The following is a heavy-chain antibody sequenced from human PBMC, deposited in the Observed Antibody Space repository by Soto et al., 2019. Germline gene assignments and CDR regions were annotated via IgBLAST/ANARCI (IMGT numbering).Heavy chain of an antibody. CDR2: ISGSGGSI. CDR1: GFTFSSYA. Sequence: PGGSLRLSCAASGFTFSSYAMSWVRQAPGKGLEWVSAISGSGGSIYYADSVKGRFTISRDNAKNSLYLQMNSLRAEDTAVYYCARDVHYDILTGYYVKSWFDPWGQGTLVTVSS. V-gene: IGHV3-23*01. D-gene: IGHD3-9*01. CDR3: ARDVHYDILTGYYVKSWFDP. J-gene: IGHJ5*02.